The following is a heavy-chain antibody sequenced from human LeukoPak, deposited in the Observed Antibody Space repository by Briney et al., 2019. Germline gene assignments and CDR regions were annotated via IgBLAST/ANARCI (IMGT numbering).Heavy chain of an antibody. V-gene: IGHV1-18*01. CDR1: GYSLTELS. D-gene: IGHD4-17*01. J-gene: IGHJ6*02. CDR3: ARDGKMTTVTISFYGMDV. CDR2: ISAYNGNT. Sequence: ASVKVSCKLYGYSLTELSMFWVRQAPGQGLEWMGWISAYNGNTNYAQKLQGRVTMTTDTSTSTAYMELRSLRSDDTAVYYCARDGKMTTVTISFYGMDVWGQGTTVTVSS.